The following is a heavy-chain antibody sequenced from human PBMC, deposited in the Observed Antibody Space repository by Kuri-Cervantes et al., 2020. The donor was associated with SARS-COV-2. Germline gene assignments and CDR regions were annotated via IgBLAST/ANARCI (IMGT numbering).Heavy chain of an antibody. J-gene: IGHJ4*02. CDR1: GGSISSSSYY. CDR2: IYYSGST. D-gene: IGHD4-23*01. Sequence: GSLRLSCTVSGGSISSSSYYWGWIRQPPGKGLEWIGSIYYSGSTYYNPSLKSRVTISVDTSKNQFSLKLSSVTAADTAVYYCARDSLIYGGNSFDYWGQGTLVTVSS. CDR3: ARDSLIYGGNSFDY. V-gene: IGHV4-39*02.